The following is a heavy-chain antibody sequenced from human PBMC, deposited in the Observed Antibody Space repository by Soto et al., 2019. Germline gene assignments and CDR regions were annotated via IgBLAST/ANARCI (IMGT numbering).Heavy chain of an antibody. D-gene: IGHD2-15*01. CDR1: GSTFRSSA. CDR3: ATGAYCSGGSCSGYYYYYYGMDL. J-gene: IGHJ6*02. V-gene: IGHV1-58*01. CDR2: LVVGTGNT. Sequence: SVKVSCKTSGSTFRSSAVQWVRQARGQRLEWIGWLVVGTGNTNYAQKFQQRVTISSDRSTNTVSMELSSLTSEDTAVYYCATGAYCSGGSCSGYYYYYYGMDLWGQGTTVTVSS.